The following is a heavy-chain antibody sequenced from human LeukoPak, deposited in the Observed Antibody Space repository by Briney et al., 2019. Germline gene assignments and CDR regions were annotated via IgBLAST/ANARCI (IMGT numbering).Heavy chain of an antibody. D-gene: IGHD3-22*01. J-gene: IGHJ4*02. Sequence: GGSLRLSCAASGFTFSSYWMHWVRQAPGKGLVWVSRINSDGSSTSYADYVKGRFTISRDNAKNTLYLQMNSLRAEDTAVYYCARREFYDSSGYPFDYWGQGTLVTVSS. V-gene: IGHV3-74*01. CDR2: INSDGSST. CDR1: GFTFSSYW. CDR3: ARREFYDSSGYPFDY.